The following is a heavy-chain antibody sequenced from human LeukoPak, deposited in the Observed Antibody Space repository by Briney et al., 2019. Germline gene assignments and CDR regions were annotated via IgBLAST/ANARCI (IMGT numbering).Heavy chain of an antibody. D-gene: IGHD3-22*01. CDR1: GFTLSSYW. J-gene: IGHJ6*02. CDR3: AKHAYYYDSSGYYYLAYYYYGMDV. V-gene: IGHV3-7*01. Sequence: GGSLRLSCAASGFTLSSYWMSWVRQAPGKGLEWVANIKQDGSEKYYVDSVKGRFTISRDNAKNSLYLQMNSPRAEDTAVYYCAKHAYYYDSSGYYYLAYYYYGMDVWGQGTTVTVSS. CDR2: IKQDGSEK.